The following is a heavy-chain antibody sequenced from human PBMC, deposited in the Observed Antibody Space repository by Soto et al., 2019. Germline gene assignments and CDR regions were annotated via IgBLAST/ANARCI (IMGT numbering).Heavy chain of an antibody. CDR1: GFTFSSYG. J-gene: IGHJ6*02. Sequence: GGSLRLSCAASGFTFSSYGMHWVRQAPGKGLEWVAVISYDGGNKYYADSVKGRFTISRDNSKNTLYLQMNSLRAEDTAVYYCAKDGGAGCSGGSCYSSEGYYYGMDVWGQGTTVTVSS. V-gene: IGHV3-30*18. CDR2: ISYDGGNK. CDR3: AKDGGAGCSGGSCYSSEGYYYGMDV. D-gene: IGHD2-15*01.